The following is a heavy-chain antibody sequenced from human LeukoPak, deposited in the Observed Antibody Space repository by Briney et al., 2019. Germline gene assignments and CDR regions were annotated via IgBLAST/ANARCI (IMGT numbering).Heavy chain of an antibody. CDR1: GYSIRSGFY. Sequence: SETLSLTCTVSGYSIRSGFYWGWIRPPPGKGLEWIGNIYHSGITYYTPSLKSRVTISVDTSKNQFYLKLSSVTAADTAVYYCARAVGYFDWLPLFDYWGQGTLVTVSS. V-gene: IGHV4-38-2*02. J-gene: IGHJ4*02. D-gene: IGHD3-9*01. CDR3: ARAVGYFDWLPLFDY. CDR2: IYHSGIT.